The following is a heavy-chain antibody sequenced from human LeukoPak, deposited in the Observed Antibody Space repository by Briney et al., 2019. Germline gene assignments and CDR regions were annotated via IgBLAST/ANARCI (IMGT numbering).Heavy chain of an antibody. J-gene: IGHJ4*02. CDR1: GYTFINYA. CDR3: ARGSTSDWPFDY. Sequence: ASVTVSCKASGYTFINYAIHWVRHAPGQRLEWMGWINADNGNTEYSQNFQGRVTITRDTSATTTYMELSSLRSEDTGVYYCARGSTSDWPFDYWGQGTLVTVSS. V-gene: IGHV1-3*01. CDR2: INADNGNT. D-gene: IGHD2-21*02.